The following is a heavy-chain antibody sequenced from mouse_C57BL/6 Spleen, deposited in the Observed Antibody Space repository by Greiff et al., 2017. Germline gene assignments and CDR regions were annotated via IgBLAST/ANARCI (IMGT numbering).Heavy chain of an antibody. CDR1: GFNIKDYY. J-gene: IGHJ1*03. CDR3: ARAGVKTVVAPHFDV. Sequence: VQLKQSGAELVKPGASVKLSCTASGFNIKDYYMHWVKQRTEQGLEWIGRIDPEDGETKYAPKFQGKSTITADTSSTTAALQLSSLTSEDTAVYYCARAGVKTVVAPHFDVWGTGTTVTVSS. D-gene: IGHD1-1*01. V-gene: IGHV14-2*01. CDR2: IDPEDGET.